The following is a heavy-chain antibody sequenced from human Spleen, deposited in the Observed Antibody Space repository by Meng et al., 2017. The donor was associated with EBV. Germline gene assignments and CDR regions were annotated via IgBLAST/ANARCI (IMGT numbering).Heavy chain of an antibody. CDR2: ISFDGGEK. J-gene: IGHJ5*02. Sequence: QAQLVESGGGVVQPGKSLDLSCAGSGFTFRSYSMHWVRQAPGMALEWVAVISFDGGEKYYADSVKGRFTISRDSSKNALYLQMNSLRADDTAVYYCARVGGNSGGLDPWGQGTLVTVSS. D-gene: IGHD3-10*01. CDR3: ARVGGNSGGLDP. V-gene: IGHV3-30-3*01. CDR1: GFTFRSYS.